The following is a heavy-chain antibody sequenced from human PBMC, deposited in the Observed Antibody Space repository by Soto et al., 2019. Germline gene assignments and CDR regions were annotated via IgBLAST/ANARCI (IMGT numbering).Heavy chain of an antibody. V-gene: IGHV4-31*03. D-gene: IGHD3-9*01. J-gene: IGHJ4*02. CDR2: IYYSGST. CDR3: AREYYDILTGPTGLDY. Sequence: PSETLSLTCTVSGGSISSGGYYWSWIRQHPGKGLEWIGYIYYSGSTYYNPSLKSRVTISVDTSKNQFSLKLSSVTAADTAVYYCAREYYDILTGPTGLDYWGQGTLVTVSS. CDR1: GGSISSGGYY.